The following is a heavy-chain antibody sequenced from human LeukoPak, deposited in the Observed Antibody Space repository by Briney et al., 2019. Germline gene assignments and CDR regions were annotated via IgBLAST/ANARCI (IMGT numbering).Heavy chain of an antibody. D-gene: IGHD3-22*01. Sequence: SETLSLTCTVSGGSISSGDYYWRWIRQHPGKGLEWIGNIYYSGRTYYNPSLKSRVTISVDTSKSQFSLKLSSVTAADTAVYYCAREGYDSSYYYYLDYWGQGTLVTVSS. J-gene: IGHJ4*02. CDR2: IYYSGRT. V-gene: IGHV4-31*03. CDR3: AREGYDSSYYYYLDY. CDR1: GGSISSGDYY.